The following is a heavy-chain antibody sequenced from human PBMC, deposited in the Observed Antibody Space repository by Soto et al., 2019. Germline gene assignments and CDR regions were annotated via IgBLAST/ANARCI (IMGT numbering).Heavy chain of an antibody. D-gene: IGHD3-3*01. CDR2: IYSGGST. V-gene: IGHV3-53*01. CDR3: AAGPQYYDFWSGYAFSDYYYGMDV. Sequence: PGGSLRLSCAASGFTVSSNYMSWVRQAPGKGLEWVSVIYSGGSTYYADSVKGRFTISRDNSKNTLYLQMNSLRAEDTAVYYCAAGPQYYDFWSGYAFSDYYYGMDVWGQGTTVTVSS. CDR1: GFTVSSNY. J-gene: IGHJ6*02.